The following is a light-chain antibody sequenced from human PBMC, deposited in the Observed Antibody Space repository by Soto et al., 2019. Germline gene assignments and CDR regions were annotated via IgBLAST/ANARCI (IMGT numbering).Light chain of an antibody. V-gene: IGKV1-39*01. CDR2: AAS. CDR3: QQTYSTPPT. J-gene: IGKJ1*01. CDR1: QSISSY. Sequence: SQLPQSPSSLSASVGDRVTITCRASQSISSYLNWYQQKPGKAPKLLIYAASSLQSGVPSRFSGSGSGTDFTLTISSLQPEDFATYYCQQTYSTPPTFGQGTKVDIK.